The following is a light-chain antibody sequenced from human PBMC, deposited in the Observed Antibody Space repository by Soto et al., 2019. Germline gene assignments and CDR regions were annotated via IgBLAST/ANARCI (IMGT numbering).Light chain of an antibody. CDR3: HQYYTYPWT. CDR1: QSISPW. CDR2: KTS. V-gene: IGKV1-5*03. J-gene: IGKJ1*01. Sequence: GDRVTITCRASQSISPWLAWYQQKPGKVPKLLIHKTSSLESGVPSRLSGSGSGTEFALTISSLQPDDFATYYCHQYYTYPWTFGQGTKVEFK.